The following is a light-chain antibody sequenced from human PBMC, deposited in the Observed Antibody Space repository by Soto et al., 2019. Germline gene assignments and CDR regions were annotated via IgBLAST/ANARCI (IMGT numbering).Light chain of an antibody. CDR3: QQSYSTPST. CDR1: QSIRNY. CDR2: AAS. V-gene: IGKV1-39*01. Sequence: DIQMTQSPSSLSASVGDRVTITCRASQSIRNYLNWYQQKPGKAPKFLIYAASTLQSGVPSRFSGSGSGTDFTLTISSLQAEDFATYYCQQSYSTPSTFGQGTEVEIK. J-gene: IGKJ1*01.